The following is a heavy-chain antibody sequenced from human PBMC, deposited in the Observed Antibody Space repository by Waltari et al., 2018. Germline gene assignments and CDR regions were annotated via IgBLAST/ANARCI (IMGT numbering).Heavy chain of an antibody. J-gene: IGHJ4*02. CDR1: GYTFTTYG. Sequence: QVQLLRSGGEVKKPGPSVTVSCKASGYTFTTYGLNWVRQAPGQGPEWMGWISAYNGNTGYAQSLQGRVTLTTDTSTSTAYMELRSLRSDDTAVYYCARNLPGIAAFDYWGQGTLLTVSS. CDR3: ARNLPGIAAFDY. D-gene: IGHD6-13*01. CDR2: ISAYNGNT. V-gene: IGHV1-18*04.